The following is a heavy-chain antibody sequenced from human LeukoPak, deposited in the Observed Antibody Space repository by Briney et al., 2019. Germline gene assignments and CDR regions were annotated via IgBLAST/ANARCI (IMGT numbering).Heavy chain of an antibody. V-gene: IGHV3-43*02. CDR1: GFTFDDYV. J-gene: IGHJ5*02. CDR2: ISGDGGST. CDR3: AKDITDYYGSGSFDP. D-gene: IGHD3-10*01. Sequence: GGSLRLSCAASGFTFDDYVMHWVRQAPGKGLEWVSLISGDGGSTYYADSVKGRFTISRDNSKNSLYLQMNSLRTEDTALYYCAKDITDYYGSGSFDPWGQGTLVTVSS.